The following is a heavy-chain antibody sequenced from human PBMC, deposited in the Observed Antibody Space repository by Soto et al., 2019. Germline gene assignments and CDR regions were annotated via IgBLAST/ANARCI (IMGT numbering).Heavy chain of an antibody. V-gene: IGHV4-59*01. J-gene: IGHJ4*02. CDR2: IYYSGST. D-gene: IGHD3-22*01. Sequence: SETLSLTCTVSGGSISSYYWSWIRQPPGKGLEWIGYIYYSGSTNYNPSLKSRVTISVDTSKNQFSLKLSSVTAADTAVYYCARVGSHYYDSSGYQFDYWGQGTLVTVSS. CDR3: ARVGSHYYDSSGYQFDY. CDR1: GGSISSYY.